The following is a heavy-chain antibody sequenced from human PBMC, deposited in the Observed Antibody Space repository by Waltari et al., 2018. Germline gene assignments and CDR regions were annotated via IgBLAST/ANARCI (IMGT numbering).Heavy chain of an antibody. V-gene: IGHV3-74*01. D-gene: IGHD4-17*01. CDR1: GFPYSMYW. Sequence: EVQLVESGGGLVQPGGSLRLSCAAPGFPYSMYWLHWVRQAPGKGLVWVSRSNSDGSSTSYADSVKGRFTISKDNAKNTVYLQMNSLRAEDTAIYYCARGARRTTVTTGWWYFDLWGRGTLVTVSS. CDR3: ARGARRTTVTTGWWYFDL. J-gene: IGHJ2*01. CDR2: SNSDGSST.